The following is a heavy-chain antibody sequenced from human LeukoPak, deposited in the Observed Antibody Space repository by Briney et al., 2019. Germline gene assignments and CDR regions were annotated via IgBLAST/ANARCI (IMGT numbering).Heavy chain of an antibody. J-gene: IGHJ4*02. Sequence: GESLRLSCAASGFTFSSYGMHWVRQAPGKGLEWVAFIRYDGSNKYYADSVKGRFTISRDNSKNTLYLQMNSLRAEDTAVYYCAKGHTAAAASSYFDYWGQGTLVTVSS. CDR3: AKGHTAAAASSYFDY. CDR2: IRYDGSNK. V-gene: IGHV3-30*02. D-gene: IGHD6-13*01. CDR1: GFTFSSYG.